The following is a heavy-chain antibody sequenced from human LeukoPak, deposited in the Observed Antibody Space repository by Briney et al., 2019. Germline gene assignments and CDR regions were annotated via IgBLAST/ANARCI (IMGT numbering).Heavy chain of an antibody. D-gene: IGHD3-22*01. CDR3: ARHHYDSSGYFLDY. V-gene: IGHV4-59*08. CDR1: GGSISSYY. J-gene: IGHJ4*02. Sequence: SETLSLTCTVSGGSISSYYWSWIRQPPGKGLEWIGYIYYTGSTSYKPSLKSRVTISVGTSKNQFSLKLRSVTAADTAVYYCARHHYDSSGYFLDYWGQGTLVTVSS. CDR2: IYYTGST.